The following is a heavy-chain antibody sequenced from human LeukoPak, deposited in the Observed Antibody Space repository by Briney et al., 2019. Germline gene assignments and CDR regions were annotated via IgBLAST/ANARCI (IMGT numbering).Heavy chain of an antibody. Sequence: GRSLRLSCAASGFTFSSYALHWVRQAPGKGLEYVSAISGNGGTTYYADSVKGRFTISRDNSKNTLYLQMGSLRPEDMAVYYCARSTTGGYGMDVWGQGTTVTVSS. V-gene: IGHV3-64*02. J-gene: IGHJ6*02. CDR1: GFTFSSYA. D-gene: IGHD4-17*01. CDR3: ARSTTGGYGMDV. CDR2: ISGNGGTT.